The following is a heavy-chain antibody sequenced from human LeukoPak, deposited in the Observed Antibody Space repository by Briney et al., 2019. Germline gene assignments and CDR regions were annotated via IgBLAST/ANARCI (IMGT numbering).Heavy chain of an antibody. CDR1: GFTFSRNQ. CDR3: AREGGYDSRYYFDY. CDR2: IYSGGST. D-gene: IGHD3-22*01. V-gene: IGHV3-53*01. Sequence: PGGSLRLSCAASGFTFSRNQMSWVRQAPGKGLEWVSVIYSGGSTYYADSVKGRFTISRDNSKNTLYLQMNSLRAEDTAVYYCAREGGYDSRYYFDYWGQGTLVTVSS. J-gene: IGHJ4*02.